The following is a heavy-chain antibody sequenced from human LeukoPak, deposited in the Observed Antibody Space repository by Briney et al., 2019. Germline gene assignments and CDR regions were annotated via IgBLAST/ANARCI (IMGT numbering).Heavy chain of an antibody. CDR1: GYSISSGYY. D-gene: IGHD1-26*01. Sequence: SETLSLTCTVSGYSISSGYYWGWIRQPPGKGLEWIGSIYHSGSTYYNPSLKSRVTISVDTSKNQFSLKLSSVTAADTAVYYCASSGGFYSGSYFDWGQGTLVTVSS. CDR3: ASSGGFYSGSYFD. CDR2: IYHSGST. J-gene: IGHJ4*02. V-gene: IGHV4-38-2*02.